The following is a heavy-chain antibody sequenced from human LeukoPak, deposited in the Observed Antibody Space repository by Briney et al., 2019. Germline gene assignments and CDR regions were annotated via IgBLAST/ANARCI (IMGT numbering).Heavy chain of an antibody. D-gene: IGHD6-6*01. Sequence: SETLPLTCAVYGGTFSSYYWSWIRQPPGKGLEWLGEINHSGRTNYNPSLKSRGTISVDTSKNQFSLKLSTVTAGDTAVYYCARVPKGTYYLMTGVAARYYYYMDVSGKGTTVTVSS. J-gene: IGHJ6*03. V-gene: IGHV4-34*01. CDR2: INHSGRT. CDR1: GGTFSSYY. CDR3: ARVPKGTYYLMTGVAARYYYYMDV.